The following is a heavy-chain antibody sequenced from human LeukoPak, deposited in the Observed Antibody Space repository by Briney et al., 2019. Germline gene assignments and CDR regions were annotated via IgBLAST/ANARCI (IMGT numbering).Heavy chain of an antibody. CDR2: INPDGNEK. V-gene: IGHV3-7*01. CDR3: ARGIDPDYGDRAFQH. Sequence: PGGSLRLSCIASGFTFTRDWMTWVRQAPGKGLEWVANINPDGNEKHYVDTVKGRFTISRDNAKNSVYLQMSSLRDEDAAVYYCARGIDPDYGDRAFQHWGQGTLVTVSS. J-gene: IGHJ1*01. CDR1: GFTFTRDW. D-gene: IGHD4-17*01.